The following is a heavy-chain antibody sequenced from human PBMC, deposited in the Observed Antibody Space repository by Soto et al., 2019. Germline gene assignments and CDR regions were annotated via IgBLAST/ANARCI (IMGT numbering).Heavy chain of an antibody. Sequence: HPGGSLRLSCAASGFTVGNNYMSWVRQAPGKGLEWVSLIYSTGTTKYADSVKGRFTVSRDNAKNTLYLQMNSLRAEDTAVYYCARDLRTTVVTPVRYFDYWGQGTLVTVSS. J-gene: IGHJ4*02. V-gene: IGHV3-53*01. CDR2: IYSTGTT. D-gene: IGHD4-17*01. CDR1: GFTVGNNY. CDR3: ARDLRTTVVTPVRYFDY.